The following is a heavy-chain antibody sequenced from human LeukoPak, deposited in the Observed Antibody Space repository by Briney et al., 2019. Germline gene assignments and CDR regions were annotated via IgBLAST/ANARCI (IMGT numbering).Heavy chain of an antibody. Sequence: GGSLRLSCAASGFTFSSYAMSWVRQAPGKGLEWVSAISGSGGSTYYADSVKGRFTISRDNSKNTLYLQMNSLRAEDTAVYYLAKEGGGELLHPLANLDSWGQGTLVTVSS. CDR2: ISGSGGST. V-gene: IGHV3-23*01. CDR1: GFTFSSYA. J-gene: IGHJ4*02. D-gene: IGHD1-26*01. CDR3: AKEGGGELLHPLANLDS.